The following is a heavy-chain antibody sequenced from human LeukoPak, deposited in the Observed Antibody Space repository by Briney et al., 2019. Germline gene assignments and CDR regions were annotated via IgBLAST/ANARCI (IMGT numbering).Heavy chain of an antibody. D-gene: IGHD2-8*01. Sequence: GGSLRLSCAASGFMFDDYAMHCIRQAPGKGLEWVSLISGDGSSTFYADSVKGRFTISRDNSKNSLSLQMNSLTTEDTALYYCVKEDYSQITNYFDNWGQGILVTVSS. CDR2: ISGDGSST. V-gene: IGHV3-43*02. J-gene: IGHJ4*02. CDR1: GFMFDDYA. CDR3: VKEDYSQITNYFDN.